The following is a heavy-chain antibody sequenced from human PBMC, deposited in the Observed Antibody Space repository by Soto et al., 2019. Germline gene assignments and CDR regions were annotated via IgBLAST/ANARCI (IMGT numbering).Heavy chain of an antibody. CDR3: AKPLWFGELLYYYSYMDV. CDR2: ISGSGGST. V-gene: IGHV3-23*01. J-gene: IGHJ6*03. D-gene: IGHD3-10*01. Sequence: GGSLRLSCAASGFTFSSYAMSWVRQAPGKGLEWVSAISGSGGSTYYADSVKGRFTISRDNSKNTLYLQMNSLRAEDTAVYYCAKPLWFGELLYYYSYMDVWGKGTTVTVSS. CDR1: GFTFSSYA.